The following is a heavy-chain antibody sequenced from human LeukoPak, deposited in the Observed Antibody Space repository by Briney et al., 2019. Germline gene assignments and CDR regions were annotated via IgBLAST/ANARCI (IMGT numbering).Heavy chain of an antibody. CDR2: IIPIFGTA. Sequence: ASVKVSCKASGGTFSSYAISWVRQAPGQGLEWMGGIIPIFGTANYAQKFQGRVTITADKSTSTGYMELSSLRSEDTAVYYCASLVVDTAMVDYWGQGTLVTVSS. D-gene: IGHD5-18*01. J-gene: IGHJ4*02. V-gene: IGHV1-69*06. CDR3: ASLVVDTAMVDY. CDR1: GGTFSSYA.